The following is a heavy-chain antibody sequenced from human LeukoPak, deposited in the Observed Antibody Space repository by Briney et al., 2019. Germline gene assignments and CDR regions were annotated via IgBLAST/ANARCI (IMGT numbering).Heavy chain of an antibody. CDR2: ISHSGNT. V-gene: IGHV4-38-2*02. CDR3: ANDRYGDYEAPFHYYMDA. CDR1: GNSISSGYY. D-gene: IGHD5-12*01. J-gene: IGHJ6*03. Sequence: TSETLSLTCTVSGNSISSGYYWGWIRQPPGKGLKWIGSISHSGNTYYNPSLKSRVTISVDTSKNQFSLKLSSVTAADTAVYYCANDRYGDYEAPFHYYMDAWGRGTTATVS.